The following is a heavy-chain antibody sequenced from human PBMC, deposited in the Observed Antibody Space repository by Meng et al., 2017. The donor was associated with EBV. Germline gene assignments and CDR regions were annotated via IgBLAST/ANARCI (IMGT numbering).Heavy chain of an antibody. Sequence: QVQLVHVGAGVKKPGASVKVSCKASGYTFTGYYMHWVRQAPGQGLEWMGRINPNSGGTNYAQKFQGRVTMTRDTSISTAYMELSRLRSDDTAVYYCARSRSSPDVPLDYWGQGTLVTVSS. CDR1: GYTFTGYY. D-gene: IGHD6-19*01. V-gene: IGHV1-2*06. J-gene: IGHJ4*02. CDR2: INPNSGGT. CDR3: ARSRSSPDVPLDY.